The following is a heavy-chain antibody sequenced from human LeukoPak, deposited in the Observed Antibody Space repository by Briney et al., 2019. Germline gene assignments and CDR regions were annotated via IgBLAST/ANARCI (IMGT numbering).Heavy chain of an antibody. V-gene: IGHV1-46*01. CDR3: ARTSPSRSADY. Sequence: ASVKVSCKASGYTFTSYYMHWVRQAPGQGLEWMGIINPSGGSTSYAQKFQGRVTITADESTSTAYMELSSLRSEDTAVYYCARTSPSRSADYWGQGTLVTVSS. CDR2: INPSGGST. CDR1: GYTFTSYY. J-gene: IGHJ4*02.